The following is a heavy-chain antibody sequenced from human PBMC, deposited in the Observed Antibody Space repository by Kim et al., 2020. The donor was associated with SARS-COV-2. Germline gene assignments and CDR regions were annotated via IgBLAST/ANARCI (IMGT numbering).Heavy chain of an antibody. CDR2: IYYSGST. CDR1: GGSISSYY. V-gene: IGHV4-59*13. Sequence: SETLSLTCTVSGGSISSYYWSWIRQPPGKGLEWIGYIYYSGSTNYNPSLKSRVTISVDTSKNQFSLKLSSVTAADTAVYYCARVPQLWFGEPPGYFDLWGRGTLVTVSS. CDR3: ARVPQLWFGEPPGYFDL. D-gene: IGHD3-10*01. J-gene: IGHJ2*01.